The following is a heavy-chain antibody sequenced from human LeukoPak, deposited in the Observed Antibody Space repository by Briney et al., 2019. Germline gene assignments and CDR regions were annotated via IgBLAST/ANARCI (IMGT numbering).Heavy chain of an antibody. D-gene: IGHD2/OR15-2a*01. CDR3: TTFYTRLTDY. CDR1: GFTFNTYW. J-gene: IGHJ4*02. V-gene: IGHV3-7*05. Sequence: GGSLRLSCAASGFTFNTYWINWVRQARGKGLEWLASINQDGSEKYYVDSVKGRFTTSRDNAKNSLYLQMNSLRAEDTAVYYCTTFYTRLTDYWGQGTLVTVSS. CDR2: INQDGSEK.